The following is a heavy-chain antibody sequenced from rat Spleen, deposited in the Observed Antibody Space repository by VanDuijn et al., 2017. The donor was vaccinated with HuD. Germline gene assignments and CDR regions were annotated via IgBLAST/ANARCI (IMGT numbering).Heavy chain of an antibody. CDR3: ARRHYGYTDYFDY. V-gene: IGHV5-25*01. Sequence: EVQLVESGGGLVQPGRSLKLSCAASGFTFSDYYMAWVRQAPKKGLEWVESISTGGGNTYYRDPVKGRFTISRDNAKSTLSRQMDSLRSEDTAPYYCARRHYGYTDYFDYWGQGVMVTVSS. D-gene: IGHD1-9*01. J-gene: IGHJ2*01. CDR1: GFTFSDYY. CDR2: ISTGGGNT.